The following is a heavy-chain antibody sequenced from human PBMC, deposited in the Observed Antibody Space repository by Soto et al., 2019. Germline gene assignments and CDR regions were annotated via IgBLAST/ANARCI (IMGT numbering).Heavy chain of an antibody. V-gene: IGHV4-31*03. J-gene: IGHJ5*02. CDR3: ARSVFP. CDR1: GCSISSGGYY. CDR2: IYYSGST. Sequence: SETLSLTCTVSGCSISSGGYYWNWIRQHPGKGLEWIGYIYYSGSTYYNPSLKSRVTISIDTSKNQFSLKLSSVTAADTAVYNCARSVFPWGQGTLVTVSS.